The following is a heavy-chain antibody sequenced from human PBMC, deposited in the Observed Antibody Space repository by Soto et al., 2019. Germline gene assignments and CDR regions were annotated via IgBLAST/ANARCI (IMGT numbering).Heavy chain of an antibody. J-gene: IGHJ4*02. V-gene: IGHV1-18*01. CDR3: ASHRTFWPFDY. D-gene: IGHD2-8*01. Sequence: GASVKVSCKASGYTFTNFGISWVRQAPGQGLEWMGWISAYNGNTNYAQNFQGRVTMTTDTSTSTAYMELRSVTAADTAVYYCASHRTFWPFDYWGQGTVVTVSS. CDR1: GYTFTNFG. CDR2: ISAYNGNT.